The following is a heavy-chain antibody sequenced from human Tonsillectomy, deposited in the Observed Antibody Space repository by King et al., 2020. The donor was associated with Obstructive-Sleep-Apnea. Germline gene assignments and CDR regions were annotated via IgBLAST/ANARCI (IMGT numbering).Heavy chain of an antibody. V-gene: IGHV4-59*08. CDR2: LYFSGST. J-gene: IGHJ5*02. CDR1: GDSISNYY. CDR3: ATSPKSAAGLGRLDP. Sequence: VQLQESGPGLVKPSETLSLTCNVSGDSISNYYWSWIRQPPGKGLEWIGYLYFSGSTNYNPSLKSRITISVDTSKNQLSLSLSSVTAADTAVYYCATSPKSAAGLGRLDPWGQGTLVIVSS. D-gene: IGHD6-13*01.